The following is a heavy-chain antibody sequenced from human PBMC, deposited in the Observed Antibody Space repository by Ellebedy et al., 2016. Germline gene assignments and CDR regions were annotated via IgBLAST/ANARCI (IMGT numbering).Heavy chain of an antibody. Sequence: GGSLRLSCAASGFTFNNYWMTWVRQAPGKGLEWVANINLDGSEKYYVDSVKGRFPISRDNAKNSLYLQMNSLRDEDTAMYYCATKHYWGQGTLVTVSS. V-gene: IGHV3-7*01. J-gene: IGHJ4*02. CDR1: GFTFNNYW. CDR3: ATKHY. CDR2: INLDGSEK.